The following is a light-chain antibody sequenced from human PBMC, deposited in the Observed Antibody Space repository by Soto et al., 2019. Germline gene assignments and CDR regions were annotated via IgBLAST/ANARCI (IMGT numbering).Light chain of an antibody. CDR2: GAS. J-gene: IGKJ2*01. CDR1: QSVSSN. V-gene: IGKV3-15*01. Sequence: EIVMTHSPDTLSVSPGERATLSCRASQSVSSNLAWYQQKPGQAPRLLIYGASTRASGIPARFSGSGSGTEFTRTISSLQSEDFAVYYCQQYNNWPPYTFGQGTTLEIK. CDR3: QQYNNWPPYT.